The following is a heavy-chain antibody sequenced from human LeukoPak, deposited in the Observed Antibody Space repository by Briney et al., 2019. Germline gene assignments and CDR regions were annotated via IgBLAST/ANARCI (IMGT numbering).Heavy chain of an antibody. J-gene: IGHJ4*02. CDR1: GFTFNNFA. CDR3: AKDPDCTSGVCYTFFDY. V-gene: IGHV3-23*01. D-gene: IGHD2-8*01. Sequence: GGSLRLSCAASGFTFNNFAMSWVRQAPGKGLEWVSAISGSGGSTYSADSVKGRFTISRENSKNTLYLKMNSLRAEDTAVYYCAKDPDCTSGVCYTFFDYWGQGTLVTVSS. CDR2: ISGSGGST.